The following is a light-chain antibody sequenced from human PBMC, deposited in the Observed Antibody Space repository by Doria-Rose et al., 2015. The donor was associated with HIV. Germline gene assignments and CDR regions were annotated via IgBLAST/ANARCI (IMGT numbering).Light chain of an antibody. CDR2: GTS. CDR1: SSNIGAGFD. Sequence: QSVVTQEPSVSGAPGQRVAISCTGSSSNIGAGFDVNWYQQFPGTAPKLLIHGTSARPSGVPDRFSGSRSGTSASLAISGLRAEDEADYYCQSYDSRLSVYVFGTGTKVTVL. V-gene: IGLV1-40*01. J-gene: IGLJ1*01. CDR3: QSYDSRLSVYV.